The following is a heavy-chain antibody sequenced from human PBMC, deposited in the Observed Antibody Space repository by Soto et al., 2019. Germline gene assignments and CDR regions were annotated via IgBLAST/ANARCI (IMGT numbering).Heavy chain of an antibody. D-gene: IGHD3-10*01. CDR3: ARDRAPEVPSAAPHFDC. CDR1: GYTFTSYG. Sequence: GASVKVSCKASGYTFTSYGISWVRQAPGQRLEWMGWINTDNGNAKYAQKFQGRVTLTKDTSASTVYMQLSGLRSEDTSVYYCARDRAPEVPSAAPHFDCWGQGSLVTVSS. CDR2: INTDNGNA. V-gene: IGHV1-18*01. J-gene: IGHJ4*02.